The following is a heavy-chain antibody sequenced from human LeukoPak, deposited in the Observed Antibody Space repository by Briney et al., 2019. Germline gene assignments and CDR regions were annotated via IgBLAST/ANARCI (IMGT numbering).Heavy chain of an antibody. CDR2: ISWNSGSI. V-gene: IGHV3-9*01. CDR3: AKALRYFDWLSPGFDY. Sequence: GGSLRLSCAASGFTFDDYAMHWVRQAPGKGLEWVSGISWNSGSIGYADSVKGRFTISRDNAKNSLYLQMNSLRAEDTALYYCAKALRYFDWLSPGFDYWGQGTLVTVSS. J-gene: IGHJ4*02. D-gene: IGHD3-9*01. CDR1: GFTFDDYA.